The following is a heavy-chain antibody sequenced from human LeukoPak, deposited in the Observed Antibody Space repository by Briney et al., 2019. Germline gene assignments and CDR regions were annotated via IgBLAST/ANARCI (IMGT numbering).Heavy chain of an antibody. CDR1: GFTFSNHG. J-gene: IGHJ4*02. CDR2: ISPSGDIT. Sequence: GGSLRLSCAASGFTFSNHGMNWVRHAPGKGLEWVAAISPSGDITYYADSVKGPFTISRDNSKNTLYLQMNSLRAEDTAVYFCAKLHQGSGRHWTGFDYWGQGCLVTVFS. V-gene: IGHV3-23*01. CDR3: AKLHQGSGRHWTGFDY. D-gene: IGHD3-10*01.